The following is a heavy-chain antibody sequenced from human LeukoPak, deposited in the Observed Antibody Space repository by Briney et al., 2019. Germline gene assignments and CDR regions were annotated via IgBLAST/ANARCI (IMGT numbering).Heavy chain of an antibody. D-gene: IGHD1-26*01. Sequence: PSETLSLTCTVSGYSISSGYYWGWIRQPPGKGLEWIGSIYHSGSTYYNPSLKSRVTISVDTSKNQFSLKLSSVTAADTAVYYCAREVGATPTDAFDIWGQGTMVTVSS. CDR2: IYHSGST. CDR1: GYSISSGYY. CDR3: AREVGATPTDAFDI. V-gene: IGHV4-38-2*02. J-gene: IGHJ3*02.